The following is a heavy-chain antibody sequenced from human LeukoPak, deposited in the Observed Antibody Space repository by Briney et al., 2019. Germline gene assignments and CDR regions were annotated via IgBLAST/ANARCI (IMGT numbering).Heavy chain of an antibody. CDR3: AKGPGAAVGKRYIQH. J-gene: IGHJ1*01. CDR1: GFTFNDYA. CDR2: ISWDSGNT. D-gene: IGHD6-13*01. Sequence: SGGSLRHSCAASGFTFNDYAMHWVRQAPGKGLEWVSLISWDSGNTYYADSVKGRFTISRDNSKNSLSLQMNSLRAEDTALYYCAKGPGAAVGKRYIQHWGQGTLVTVSS. V-gene: IGHV3-43D*03.